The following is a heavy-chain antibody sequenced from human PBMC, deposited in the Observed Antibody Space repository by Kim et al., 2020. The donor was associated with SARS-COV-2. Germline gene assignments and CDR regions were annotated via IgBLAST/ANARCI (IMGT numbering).Heavy chain of an antibody. D-gene: IGHD3-10*01. CDR3: ARESLGFGELYFDY. J-gene: IGHJ4*02. V-gene: IGHV3-20*04. CDR2: INWNGGST. Sequence: GGSLRLSCAASGFTFGDYGMSWVRQAPGKGLEWVSGINWNGGSTGYADSVKGRFTISRDNAKNSLYLQMNSLRAEDTALYYCARESLGFGELYFDYWGQGTLVTVSS. CDR1: GFTFGDYG.